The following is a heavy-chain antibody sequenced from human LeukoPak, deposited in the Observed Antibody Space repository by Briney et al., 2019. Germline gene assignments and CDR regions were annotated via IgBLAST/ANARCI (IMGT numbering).Heavy chain of an antibody. CDR1: GYTFTGYY. CDR3: ARNDYGDYGIDY. CDR2: INPNSGGT. D-gene: IGHD4-17*01. J-gene: IGHJ4*02. V-gene: IGHV1-2*02. Sequence: GASVKVSCKASGYTFTGYYMHWVRHAPGQGLEWMGWINPNSGGTNYAQKFQGRVTMTRDTSISTAYMELSRLRSDDTAVYYCARNDYGDYGIDYWGQGTLVTVSS.